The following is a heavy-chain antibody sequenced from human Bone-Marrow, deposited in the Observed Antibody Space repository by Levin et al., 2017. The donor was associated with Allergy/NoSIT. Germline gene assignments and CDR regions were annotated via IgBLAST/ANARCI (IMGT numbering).Heavy chain of an antibody. CDR3: TTEGGGYSGYDRSPGYYFDY. D-gene: IGHD5-12*01. CDR2: IKSKTDGGTT. Sequence: LSLTCAASGFTFSNAWMNWVRPAPGKGLEWVGRIKSKTDGGTTDYAAPVKGRFTISRDDSKNTLYLQMNSLKTEDTAVYYCTTEGGGYSGYDRSPGYYFDYWGQGTLVTVSS. J-gene: IGHJ4*02. CDR1: GFTFSNAW. V-gene: IGHV3-15*07.